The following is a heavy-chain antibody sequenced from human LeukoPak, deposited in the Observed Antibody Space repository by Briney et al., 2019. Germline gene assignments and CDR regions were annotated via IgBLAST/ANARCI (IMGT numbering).Heavy chain of an antibody. D-gene: IGHD5-18*01. CDR3: ARGIQLWLLSSSDWFDP. Sequence: PSETLSLTCTVSGYSISSGFYWGWIRQPPGKGLEWIGSIYHSGSTNYNPSLKSRVTISVDTSKNQFSLKLSSVTAADTAVYYCARGIQLWLLSSSDWFDPWGQGTLVTVSS. J-gene: IGHJ5*02. CDR1: GYSISSGFY. V-gene: IGHV4-38-2*02. CDR2: IYHSGST.